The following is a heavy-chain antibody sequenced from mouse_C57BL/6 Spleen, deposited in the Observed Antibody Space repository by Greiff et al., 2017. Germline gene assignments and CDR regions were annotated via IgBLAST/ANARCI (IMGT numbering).Heavy chain of an antibody. V-gene: IGHV1-52*01. CDR3: ARNYVDRGYFDY. J-gene: IGHJ2*01. CDR1: GYTFTSYW. Sequence: VQLQQPGAELVRPGSSVKLSCKASGYTFTSYWMHWVKQRPIQGLEWIGNIDPSDSETHYNHKFKDKATLTVDKSSSPAYMQLSRLTSEDTEVYACARNYVDRGYFDYWGQGTTLTVSS. D-gene: IGHD1-1*02. CDR2: IDPSDSET.